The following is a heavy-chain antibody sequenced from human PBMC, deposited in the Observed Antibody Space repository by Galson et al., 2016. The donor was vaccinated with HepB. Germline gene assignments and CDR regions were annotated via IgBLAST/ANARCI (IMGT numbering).Heavy chain of an antibody. D-gene: IGHD2-15*01. Sequence: SLRLSCAASGFTISNYVMTWVRPAPGMGLEWVSGISTTGSTTYYADSVKGRFTISRDNSKNTLYLQMSGPRADDTAVYYCAKTPKKGENGGLLNYWGQGILVTVAS. CDR3: AKTPKKGENGGLLNY. CDR1: GFTISNYV. V-gene: IGHV3-23*01. J-gene: IGHJ1*01. CDR2: ISTTGSTT.